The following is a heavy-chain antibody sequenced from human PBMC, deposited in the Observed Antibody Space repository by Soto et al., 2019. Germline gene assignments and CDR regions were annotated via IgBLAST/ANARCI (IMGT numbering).Heavy chain of an antibody. J-gene: IGHJ6*02. Sequence: QVQLQESGPGLVKPSETLSLTCTVSGGSISSYYWSWFRQPPGKGLEWIGYIYYSGSTNYNPSLKSRVTISVDTSKNQFSLKLSSVTAADTAVYYCARDIMGTNYYYYGMDVWGQGTTVTVSS. CDR3: ARDIMGTNYYYYGMDV. CDR2: IYYSGST. CDR1: GGSISSYY. V-gene: IGHV4-59*01. D-gene: IGHD2-8*01.